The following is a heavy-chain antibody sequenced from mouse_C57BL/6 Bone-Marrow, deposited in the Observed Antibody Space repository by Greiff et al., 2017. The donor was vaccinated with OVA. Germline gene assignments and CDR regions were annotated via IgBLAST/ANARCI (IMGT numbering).Heavy chain of an antibody. CDR3: TCYRCWDWYFDV. J-gene: IGHJ1*03. CDR2: IDPENGDT. Sequence: EVQLVESGAELVRPGASVKLSCTASGFNIKDDYMHWVKQRPEQGLEWIGWIDPENGDTEYASKFQGKATITADTSSNTAYLQLSSLTSEDTAVYYCTCYRCWDWYFDVWGTGTTVTVSS. V-gene: IGHV14-4*01. CDR1: GFNIKDDY. D-gene: IGHD1-1*01.